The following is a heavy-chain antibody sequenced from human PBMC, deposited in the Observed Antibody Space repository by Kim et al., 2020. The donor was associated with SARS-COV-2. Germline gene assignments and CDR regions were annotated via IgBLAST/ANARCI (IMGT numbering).Heavy chain of an antibody. Sequence: SVKVSCKASGYTFTSYYMHWVRQAPGQGLEWMGIINPSGGSTSYTQKFQGRVTMTRDTSTSTVYMELSSLRSEDTAVYYCASDPRGEGWYFDLWGRGTLVTVSS. V-gene: IGHV1-46*01. CDR2: INPSGGST. CDR3: ASDPRGEGWYFDL. CDR1: GYTFTSYY. J-gene: IGHJ2*01. D-gene: IGHD3-10*01.